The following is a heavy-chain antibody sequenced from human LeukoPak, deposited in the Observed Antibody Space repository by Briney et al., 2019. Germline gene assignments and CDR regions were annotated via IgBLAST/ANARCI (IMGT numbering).Heavy chain of an antibody. V-gene: IGHV3-48*01. CDR2: ISSSSSTI. Sequence: GGSLRLSCAASGFTFSTYSMNWVRQAPGKGLEWVSYISSSSSTIYYADSVKGRFTISRDNAKNSLYLQMNSLRAEDTAVYYCARTYDSSGYYYFDYWGQGTLVTVSS. CDR3: ARTYDSSGYYYFDY. J-gene: IGHJ4*02. CDR1: GFTFSTYS. D-gene: IGHD3-22*01.